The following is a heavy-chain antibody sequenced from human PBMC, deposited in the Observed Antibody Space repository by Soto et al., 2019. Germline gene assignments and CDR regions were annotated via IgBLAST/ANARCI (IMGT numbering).Heavy chain of an antibody. CDR2: INPNSGGT. J-gene: IGHJ4*02. V-gene: IGHV1-2*02. Sequence: QVQLMQSGAEVRKPGASVKVSCKASGYTFTDYYMHWVRQAPGQGLEWMGWINPNSGGTNYAQKFQRRVTMTRDTSISTAYMELSRLRSDDAAVYYCARDPTELGYFEADYWGQGTLVTASS. CDR1: GYTFTDYY. D-gene: IGHD3-9*01. CDR3: ARDPTELGYFEADY.